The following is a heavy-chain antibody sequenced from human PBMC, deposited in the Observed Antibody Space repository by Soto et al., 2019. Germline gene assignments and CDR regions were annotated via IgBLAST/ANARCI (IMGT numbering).Heavy chain of an antibody. CDR1: GGSISDYF. CDR2: IHYSGTT. V-gene: IGHV4-59*01. CDR3: AREDYRCGSRYAYYGLDV. J-gene: IGHJ6*02. Sequence: LSRTCAGSGGSISDYFWNWTRQPPGKGLEWIGSIHYSGTTNYNPSLRSRVAISVGTSKNQFSLKLFSVTAADTAVYYCAREDYRCGSRYAYYGLDVWGQGTAVTVSS. D-gene: IGHD2-21*01.